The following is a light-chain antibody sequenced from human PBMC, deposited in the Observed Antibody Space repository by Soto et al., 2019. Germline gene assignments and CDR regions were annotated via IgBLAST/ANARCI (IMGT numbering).Light chain of an antibody. CDR1: SSDIGAGYR. CDR3: NSYTSSSTYV. J-gene: IGLJ1*01. V-gene: IGLV1-40*01. Sequence: QSVLTQPPSVSGAPGERVTISCTGSSSDIGAGYRVRWYQQVPGTAPKLLIYDNTNRPSGVSVRFSGSKSGTSASLTISGLQAEDEADYYCNSYTSSSTYVFGTGTKVTVL. CDR2: DNT.